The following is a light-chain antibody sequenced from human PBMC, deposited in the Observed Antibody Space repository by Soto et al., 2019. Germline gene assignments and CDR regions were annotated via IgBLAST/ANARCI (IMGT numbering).Light chain of an antibody. J-gene: IGKJ1*01. CDR3: QQLNTYPLT. V-gene: IGKV1-9*01. CDR2: AAY. Sequence: DIQLTQSPAFLSASVGDRVTITCRASQGISTYLAWYQQKPGKAPTLLIYAAYTLQSGVPSRFIGSGSGTEFTLTISSLQPEDFATYYFQQLNTYPLTFCQGTKVEIK. CDR1: QGISTY.